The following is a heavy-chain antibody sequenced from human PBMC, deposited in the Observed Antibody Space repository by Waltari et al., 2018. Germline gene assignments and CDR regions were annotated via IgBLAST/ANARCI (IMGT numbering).Heavy chain of an antibody. Sequence: QVQLQESGPGLVKPSETLSLTCTVSGGSISSYYWSWIRQPPGKGLEWIGYIYYSGSTNYNPSLKRRVTISVDTAKNQFSLKLSSVTAADTAVYYCAWIVEYSSSSWFDPWGQGTLVTVSS. V-gene: IGHV4-59*08. CDR1: GGSISSYY. CDR3: AWIVEYSSSSWFDP. J-gene: IGHJ5*02. D-gene: IGHD6-6*01. CDR2: IYYSGST.